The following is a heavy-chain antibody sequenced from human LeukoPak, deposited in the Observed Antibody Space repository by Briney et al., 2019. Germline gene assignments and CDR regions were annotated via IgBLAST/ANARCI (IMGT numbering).Heavy chain of an antibody. Sequence: ASVKVSCKASGYTFTMYYMHWVRLAPGQGLEWMGWINPNSGATDYAQKFQDRVTMTRDTSINTAYMELSILRSDDTAVYYCARGLGSRGIDYWGQGTLVTVSS. V-gene: IGHV1-2*02. CDR2: INPNSGAT. J-gene: IGHJ4*02. D-gene: IGHD1-26*01. CDR1: GYTFTMYY. CDR3: ARGLGSRGIDY.